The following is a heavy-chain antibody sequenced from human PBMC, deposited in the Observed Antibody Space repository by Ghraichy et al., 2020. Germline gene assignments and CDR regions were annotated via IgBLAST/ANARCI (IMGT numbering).Heavy chain of an antibody. CDR2: TYYRSTWYN. V-gene: IGHV6-1*01. J-gene: IGHJ4*02. Sequence: SQTLSLTCAISGDSVSSNSAAWNWIRQSPSRGLEWLGRTYYRSTWYNDYAVSVKSRITINPDTSKNQFSLQLNSVTPEDTAVYYCVRGPGSGTYYNVGRDYYFDYWGQGTLVTVSS. CDR1: GDSVSSNSAA. CDR3: VRGPGSGTYYNVGRDYYFDY. D-gene: IGHD3-10*01.